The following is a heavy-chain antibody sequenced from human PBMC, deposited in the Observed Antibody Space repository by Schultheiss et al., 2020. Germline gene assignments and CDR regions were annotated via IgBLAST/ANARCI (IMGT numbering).Heavy chain of an antibody. CDR3: AKVGIAVAGGVYYGMDV. V-gene: IGHV3-48*04. J-gene: IGHJ6*02. CDR1: GFTFSSYG. D-gene: IGHD6-19*01. Sequence: GESLKISCAASGFTFSSYGMHWVRQAPGKGLEWVSYISSSSSTIYYADSVKGRFTISRDNAKNSLYLQMNSLRAEDTAVYYCAKVGIAVAGGVYYGMDVWGQGTTVTVSS. CDR2: ISSSSSTI.